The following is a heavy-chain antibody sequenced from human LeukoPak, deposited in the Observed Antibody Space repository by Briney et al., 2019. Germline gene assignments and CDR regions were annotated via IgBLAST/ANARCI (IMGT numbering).Heavy chain of an antibody. J-gene: IGHJ5*02. CDR2: INHSGGT. D-gene: IGHD3-3*01. Sequence: SETLSLTCAVYGGSFSGYYWSWIRQPPGKGLEWIGEINHSGGTNYNPSLKSRVTISVDTSKNQFSLKLSSVTAADTAVYYCARGLSIFGIDPWGQGTLVTVSS. V-gene: IGHV4-34*01. CDR1: GGSFSGYY. CDR3: ARGLSIFGIDP.